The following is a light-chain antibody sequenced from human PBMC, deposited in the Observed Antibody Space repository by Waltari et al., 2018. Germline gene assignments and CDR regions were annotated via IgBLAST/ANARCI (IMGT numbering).Light chain of an antibody. Sequence: EIVLTQSPGTLSLSPGETATLSCRASQSVTSNYLAWYQQKPGQPPRLPIAGASSRSTGSPDRFSGSGSGTDCTLTISRLETEDFAVYHCQQYGSSPWTFGQGTKVEIK. J-gene: IGKJ1*01. CDR2: GAS. CDR3: QQYGSSPWT. V-gene: IGKV3-20*01. CDR1: QSVTSNY.